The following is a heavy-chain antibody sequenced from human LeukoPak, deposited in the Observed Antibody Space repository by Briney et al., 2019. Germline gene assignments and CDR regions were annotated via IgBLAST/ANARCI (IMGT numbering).Heavy chain of an antibody. V-gene: IGHV3-7*05. Sequence: GGSLRLSCAATGFTFSSYWMNWVRQAPGKGLEWVANIKQDGSEKYYVDSVKGRFTISRDNAKNSLYLQMSSLRAEDTTVYYCGMAMDVWGRGTTVTVSS. CDR1: GFTFSSYW. CDR2: IKQDGSEK. CDR3: GMAMDV. J-gene: IGHJ6*02. D-gene: IGHD5-24*01.